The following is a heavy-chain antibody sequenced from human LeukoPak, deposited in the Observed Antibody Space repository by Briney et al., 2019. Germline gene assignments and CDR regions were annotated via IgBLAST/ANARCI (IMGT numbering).Heavy chain of an antibody. CDR2: ISSSGATI. V-gene: IGHV3-48*03. D-gene: IGHD3-16*01. CDR3: ARDGGRTASGFRPHWFDC. CDR1: GFTFSDYE. Sequence: GGSLRLSCAASGFTFSDYEMNWVRQAPGKGLEWVSYISSSGATIHYADSVKGRFTISRDNAKNSLYLQMDSLRAEDTAVYYCARDGGRTASGFRPHWFDCWGQGTLVTVCS. J-gene: IGHJ4*02.